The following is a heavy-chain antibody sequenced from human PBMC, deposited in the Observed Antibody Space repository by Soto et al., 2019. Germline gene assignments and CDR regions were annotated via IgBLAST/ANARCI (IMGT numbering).Heavy chain of an antibody. D-gene: IGHD3-3*01. Sequence: EVQLVESGGGLVKPGGSLRLSCAASGFTFSSYTMNWVRQAPGKGLELVSSITSTSTYIYYADSVKGRFTISRDNAKNSLYLQMNSLRAGDTGVYYCASEINFGVATLSWGQGTLVTVSS. V-gene: IGHV3-21*01. CDR2: ITSTSTYI. CDR1: GFTFSSYT. CDR3: ASEINFGVATLS. J-gene: IGHJ5*02.